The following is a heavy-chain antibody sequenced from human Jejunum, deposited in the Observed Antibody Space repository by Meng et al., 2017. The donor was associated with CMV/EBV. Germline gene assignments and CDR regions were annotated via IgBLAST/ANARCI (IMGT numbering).Heavy chain of an antibody. V-gene: IGHV3-23*01. J-gene: IGHJ4*02. Sequence: SGFTFSYYGIHWVRQAPGKWLEWVSSLRNSDSTTYYADPVKGRFTISRDYSKDTLYLQMNSLRAEDTALYYCAKGGPDSYGTYYLEYWGQGTLVTVSS. D-gene: IGHD5-18*01. CDR2: LRNSDSTT. CDR3: AKGGPDSYGTYYLEY. CDR1: GFTFSYYG.